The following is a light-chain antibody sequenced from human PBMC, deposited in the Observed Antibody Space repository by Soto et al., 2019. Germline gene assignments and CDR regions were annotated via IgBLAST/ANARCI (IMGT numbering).Light chain of an antibody. CDR3: QKYGSSPYT. V-gene: IGKV3-20*01. Sequence: EIVLTQSPGTLSLSPGERATLSCRASQSVSSSYLAWYQQKPGQAPRLLIYGASSRATGIPDRFSGSGSGTDFTLTISRLAPEDFAVYYCQKYGSSPYTFGRGTKRE. CDR1: QSVSSSY. CDR2: GAS. J-gene: IGKJ2*01.